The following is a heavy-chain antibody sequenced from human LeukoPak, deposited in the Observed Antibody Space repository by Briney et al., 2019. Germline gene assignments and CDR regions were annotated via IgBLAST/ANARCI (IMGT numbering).Heavy chain of an antibody. CDR3: AKPRRSSSETIYYYNMDV. CDR1: GFTLSSYA. V-gene: IGHV3-23*01. CDR2: ISGSGGST. D-gene: IGHD6-6*01. Sequence: GGSLRLSCAASGFTLSSYAMSWVRPAPGKGLEWVSVISGSGGSTYYAGSVKGRFTISRDNSKNTLYLQMNSLRAEDTAVYYCAKPRRSSSETIYYYNMDVWGKGTTVTVSS. J-gene: IGHJ6*03.